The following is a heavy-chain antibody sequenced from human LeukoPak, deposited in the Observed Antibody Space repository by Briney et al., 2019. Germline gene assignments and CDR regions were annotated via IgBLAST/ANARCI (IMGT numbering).Heavy chain of an antibody. D-gene: IGHD1-26*01. CDR1: GYTFTSYD. CDR2: MNPNSGNT. CDR3: ARVGATMVGFYHYYGMDV. V-gene: IGHV1-8*01. Sequence: ASVKVSCKASGYTFTSYDINWVRQATGQGLEWMGWMNPNSGNTGYAQKFQGRVTMTRNTSISTAYMELSSLRSEDTAVYYCARVGATMVGFYHYYGMDVWGQGTTVTVSS. J-gene: IGHJ6*02.